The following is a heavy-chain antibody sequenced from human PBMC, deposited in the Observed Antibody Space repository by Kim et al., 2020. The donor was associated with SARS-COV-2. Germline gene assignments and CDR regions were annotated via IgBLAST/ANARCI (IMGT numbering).Heavy chain of an antibody. CDR2: ISGSGGST. J-gene: IGHJ3*02. CDR1: GFTFSSYA. V-gene: IGHV3-23*01. D-gene: IGHD2-21*01. Sequence: GGSLRLSCAASGFTFSSYAMSWVRQAPGKGLEWVSAISGSGGSTYYADSVKGRFTISRDNSKNTLYLQMNSLRAEDTAVYYCAKVGKEGPLNGLLFRRPDAFDIWGQGTMVTVSS. CDR3: AKVGKEGPLNGLLFRRPDAFDI.